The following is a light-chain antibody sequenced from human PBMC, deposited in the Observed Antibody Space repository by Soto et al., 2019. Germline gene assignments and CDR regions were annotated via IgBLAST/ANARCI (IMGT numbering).Light chain of an antibody. J-gene: IGKJ4*01. CDR2: VAS. Sequence: EIVMTQSPGTLSVSPGERATLSCRASQSVSSSLAWYQQKPGQAPRLLIYVASTRATGIPASFSGSWSGTECTLTISSLQSEDVAVYYSPQYTNCLTFGGGTKVVIK. CDR1: QSVSSS. V-gene: IGKV3-15*01. CDR3: PQYTNCLT.